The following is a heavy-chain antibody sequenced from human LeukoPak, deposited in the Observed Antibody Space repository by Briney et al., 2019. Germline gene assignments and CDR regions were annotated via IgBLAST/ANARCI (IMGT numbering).Heavy chain of an antibody. D-gene: IGHD6-19*01. Sequence: PGGSLRLSCAASGFTFSSYAMSWVRQAPGKGLEWVSAISGSGGSTYYADSVKGRFTISRDNSKNTLYLQMNSLRAEDTAVYYCAKGGRSSGWYRLFDYWGQGTLVTVSS. CDR2: ISGSGGST. V-gene: IGHV3-23*01. CDR3: AKGGRSSGWYRLFDY. J-gene: IGHJ4*02. CDR1: GFTFSSYA.